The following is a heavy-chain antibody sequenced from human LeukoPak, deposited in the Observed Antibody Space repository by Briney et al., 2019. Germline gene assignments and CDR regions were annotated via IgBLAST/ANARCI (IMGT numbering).Heavy chain of an antibody. CDR2: VSESSVTP. J-gene: IGHJ6*02. V-gene: IGHV1-18*01. Sequence: ASVKVSCKASGYTFSSSGISWVRQAPGQGLEWMGLVSESSVTPNNAEKFQGRVTMTTDTSSSTAYMELRSLRSGDTAVYYCARGRVPGYYGMDVWVLGTTVTVSS. CDR3: ARGRVPGYYGMDV. CDR1: GYTFSSSG.